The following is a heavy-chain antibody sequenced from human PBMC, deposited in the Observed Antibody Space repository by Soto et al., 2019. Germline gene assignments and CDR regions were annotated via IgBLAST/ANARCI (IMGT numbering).Heavy chain of an antibody. J-gene: IGHJ6*02. CDR3: ARYAGATTVYYYGMYV. D-gene: IGHD1-26*01. V-gene: IGHV3-23*01. Sequence: GGSLRLSCAASGFTFSSYAMNWVRQAPGKGLEWVSVISGSGDSTYYADSVKGRFTISRDNSKNTLYLQMNSLRAEDTAVYYCARYAGATTVYYYGMYVSGRGSTVTGSS. CDR2: ISGSGDST. CDR1: GFTFSSYA.